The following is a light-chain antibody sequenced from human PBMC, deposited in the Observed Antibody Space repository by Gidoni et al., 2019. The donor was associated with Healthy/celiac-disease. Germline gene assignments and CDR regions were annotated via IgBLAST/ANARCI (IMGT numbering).Light chain of an antibody. CDR2: DAS. Sequence: EIVLTQSPATLSLSPGERATLSCGARQSVSSSYLAWYQQKPGLAPRLLIYDASSRATGIPDRFSGSGSGTDFTLTISRLEPEDFAVYYCQQYGSSSITFGQXTRLEIK. CDR3: QQYGSSSIT. J-gene: IGKJ5*01. V-gene: IGKV3D-20*01. CDR1: QSVSSSY.